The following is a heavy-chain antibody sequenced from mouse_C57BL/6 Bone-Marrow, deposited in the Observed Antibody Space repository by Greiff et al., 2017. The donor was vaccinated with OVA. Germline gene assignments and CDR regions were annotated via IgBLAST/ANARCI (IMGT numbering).Heavy chain of an antibody. Sequence: EVQLQESGAELVKPGASVKLSCTASGFNITDYYMHWVKQRTEQGLEWIGRIDPEDGETKYAPKFQGKATITADTSSNTAYLQLSSLTSEDTAVYYGARGYDGNYAMDYWGQGTAVTVSS. CDR2: IDPEDGET. V-gene: IGHV14-2*01. CDR3: ARGYDGNYAMDY. CDR1: GFNITDYY. J-gene: IGHJ4*01. D-gene: IGHD2-12*01.